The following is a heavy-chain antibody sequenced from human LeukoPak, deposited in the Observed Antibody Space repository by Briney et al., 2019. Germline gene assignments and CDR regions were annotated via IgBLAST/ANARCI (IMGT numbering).Heavy chain of an antibody. CDR3: AKEGRWGSWYFDY. D-gene: IGHD3-16*01. Sequence: PGGSLRLSCGLRFNFHGMHWVREAPGTGLEGLAVVAADGGANFYAYSVRGRFTIFRDTSRNTVFLQLSGLKTEDTAVYYCAKEGRWGSWYFDYWGQGALVTVSS. CDR1: LRFNFHG. CDR2: VAADGGAN. J-gene: IGHJ4*02. V-gene: IGHV3-30*18.